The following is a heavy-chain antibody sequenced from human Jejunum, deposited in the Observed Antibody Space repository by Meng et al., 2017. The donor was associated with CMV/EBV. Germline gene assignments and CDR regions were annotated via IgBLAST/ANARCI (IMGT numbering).Heavy chain of an antibody. CDR1: GGSISGYY. CDR3: ARDRKSGSEFDY. J-gene: IGHJ4*02. V-gene: IGHV4-59*01. D-gene: IGHD1-26*01. Sequence: TVSGGSISGYYWSWIRQPPGKGLEWIGYISYSGSTNYNPSLKSRVTISVDTSKNQFSLRLSSVTAAGTGVYYCARDRKSGSEFDYWGQGTLVTVSS. CDR2: ISYSGST.